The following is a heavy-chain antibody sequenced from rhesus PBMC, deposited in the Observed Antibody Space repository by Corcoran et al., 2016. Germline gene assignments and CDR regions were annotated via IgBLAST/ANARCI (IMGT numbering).Heavy chain of an antibody. CDR3: ASSGYSSWSGGHRFDV. J-gene: IGHJ5-1*01. CDR2: INGNSGRT. CDR1: GASISTYW. Sequence: QVQLQESGPGLVKPSETLSLSCAVSGASISTYWWSWIRPPPGKGLEWIGEINGNSGRTNYHPSRTSRVTISKDASKNQYSLKLSSVTAADTALYYCASSGYSSWSGGHRFDVWGAGVLVTVSS. V-gene: IGHV4-80*01. D-gene: IGHD6-13*01.